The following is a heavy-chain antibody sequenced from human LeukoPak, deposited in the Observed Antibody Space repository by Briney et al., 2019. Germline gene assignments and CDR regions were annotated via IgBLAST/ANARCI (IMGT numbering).Heavy chain of an antibody. CDR1: GGSFSGYY. J-gene: IGHJ4*02. D-gene: IGHD6-13*01. V-gene: IGHV4-34*01. CDR3: ARPAAWRGGSWYPRSYYFDY. CDR2: INHSGST. Sequence: SETLSLTCAVYGGSFSGYYWSWIRQPPGKGLEWIGEINHSGSTNYNPSLKSRVTISVDTSKNQFSLKLSSVTAADTAVYYCARPAAWRGGSWYPRSYYFDYWGQGTLVTVSS.